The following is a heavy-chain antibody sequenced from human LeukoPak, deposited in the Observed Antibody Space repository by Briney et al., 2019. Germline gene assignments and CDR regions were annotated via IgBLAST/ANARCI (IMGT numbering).Heavy chain of an antibody. V-gene: IGHV3-74*01. CDR3: ARGLRGPDY. CDR1: GFPFRSYW. Sequence: PAGSLRLSCAASGFPFRSYWMHWVRQAPGKGLVWVARIDNDAYSSVYADPVNGRFTISRDNSKNTMFLQMNRLRDEDTAVYYCARGLRGPDYWGQGTQVTVSS. CDR2: IDNDAYSS. J-gene: IGHJ4*02.